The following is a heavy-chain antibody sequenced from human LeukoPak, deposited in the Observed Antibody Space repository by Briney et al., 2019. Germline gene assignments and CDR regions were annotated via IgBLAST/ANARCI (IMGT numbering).Heavy chain of an antibody. Sequence: ASLRVSCKTSGYTFRDYEINWVRQAPGLGLEWVAWIHANSGKAGSAQKFQGRVTLTRDTSTETAFMELSGLTSDDSATYFCARGHYGGNRYFDNWGQGELCTVSS. V-gene: IGHV1-8*01. CDR3: ARGHYGGNRYFDN. D-gene: IGHD4-23*01. CDR1: GYTFRDYE. CDR2: IHANSGKA. J-gene: IGHJ4*02.